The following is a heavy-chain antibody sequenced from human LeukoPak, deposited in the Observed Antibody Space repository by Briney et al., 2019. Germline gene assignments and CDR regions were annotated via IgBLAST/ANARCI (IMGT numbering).Heavy chain of an antibody. CDR1: GGSNSSYY. V-gene: IGHV4-59*01. CDR3: ARAPRLAPPRFDP. CDR2: IYYSGST. D-gene: IGHD6-19*01. J-gene: IGHJ5*02. Sequence: PSETLSLTCTVSGGSNSSYYWSWIRQPPGKGLEWIGYIYYSGSTNYNPSLKSRVTISVDTSKNQFSLKLSSVTAADTAVYYCARAPRLAPPRFDPWGQGTLVTVSS.